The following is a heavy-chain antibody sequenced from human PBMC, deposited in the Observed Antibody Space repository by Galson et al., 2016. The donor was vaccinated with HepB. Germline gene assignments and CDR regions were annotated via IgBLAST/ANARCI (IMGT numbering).Heavy chain of an antibody. D-gene: IGHD3-16*01. J-gene: IGHJ4*02. Sequence: SLRLSCAASGFNFESYSMSWVRQTPGKGLEWVASISSGTSHANYAASVKGRFTISRGNTWKSLYLQMNNLRVDDSAVYFCVRDIRVWGGLRFDYWGQGALVTVSS. CDR1: GFNFESYS. CDR2: ISSGTSHA. V-gene: IGHV3-21*01. CDR3: VRDIRVWGGLRFDY.